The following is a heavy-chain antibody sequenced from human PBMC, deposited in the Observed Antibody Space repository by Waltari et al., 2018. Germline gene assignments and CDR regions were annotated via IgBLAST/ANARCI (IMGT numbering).Heavy chain of an antibody. Sequence: QVQLVQSGAEVKKPGASVKVSCKASGYTFTSYGISWVRQAPGQGLEWMGWISAYNGNTNYAQKPQGRVTMTTDTSTSTAYMELRSLRSDDTAVYYCARRAAVAGTGLLDDYWGQGTLVTVSS. CDR1: GYTFTSYG. J-gene: IGHJ4*02. D-gene: IGHD6-19*01. CDR3: ARRAAVAGTGLLDDY. V-gene: IGHV1-18*01. CDR2: ISAYNGNT.